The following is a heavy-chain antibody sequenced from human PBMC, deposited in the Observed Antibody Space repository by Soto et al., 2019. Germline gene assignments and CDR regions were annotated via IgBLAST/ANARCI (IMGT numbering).Heavy chain of an antibody. CDR1: GFTFDDYP. D-gene: IGHD6-13*01. Sequence: EVPLVESGGGLVQPARSLSLSCAASGFTFDDYPMHWVRQAPVKGLEWVSGISWNSGSIGYAGSVKGRFTISRDNAKNSLYLQMNSMRAEDTALYYCAKDGGIAAGGLGTDFDYWGQGTLVTVSS. V-gene: IGHV3-9*01. J-gene: IGHJ4*02. CDR2: ISWNSGSI. CDR3: AKDGGIAAGGLGTDFDY.